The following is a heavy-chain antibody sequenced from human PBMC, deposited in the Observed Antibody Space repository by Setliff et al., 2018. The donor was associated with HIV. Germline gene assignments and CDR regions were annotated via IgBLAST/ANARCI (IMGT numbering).Heavy chain of an antibody. CDR3: ARGMSTNTYWHGAPYNWFDP. J-gene: IGHJ5*02. D-gene: IGHD2-8*01. Sequence: SETLSLTCTVSGDSIRSNFNYWGWIRQPPGKGLEWIGIIYYSGSNYDNPSLKNRVAMSMDTSRNQFSLRLKSVTAADTAIYYCARGMSTNTYWHGAPYNWFDPWGQGTLVTVSS. V-gene: IGHV4-39*07. CDR2: IYYSGSN. CDR1: GDSIRSNFNY.